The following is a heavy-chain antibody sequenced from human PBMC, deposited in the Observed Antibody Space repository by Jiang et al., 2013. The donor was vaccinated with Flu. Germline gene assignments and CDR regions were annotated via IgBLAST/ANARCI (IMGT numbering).Heavy chain of an antibody. CDR1: GYTFTSYA. V-gene: IGHV1-3*01. CDR3: ARGTDYLGTYYDFWSGHIRGDLLDY. CDR2: INAGNGNT. D-gene: IGHD3-3*01. Sequence: GAEVKKPGASVKVSCKASGYTFTSYAMHWVRQAPGQRLEWMGWINAGNGNTKYSQKFQGRVTITRDTSASTAYMELSSLRSEDTAVYYCARGTDYLGTYYDFWSGHIRGDLLDYWGQGTLVTVSS. J-gene: IGHJ4*02.